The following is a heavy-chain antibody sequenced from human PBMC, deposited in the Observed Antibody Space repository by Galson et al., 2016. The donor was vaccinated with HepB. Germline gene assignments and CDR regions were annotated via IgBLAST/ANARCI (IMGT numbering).Heavy chain of an antibody. CDR1: GFTFSSYW. Sequence: SLRLSCAVSGFTFSSYWLHWVRQAPGKGLVWVSRISTDGRTANQADSVKGRFTISRENARNTVYLQMNSLTAEDTAVYYCGAFRGDSSGYGEYWSQGTLVTVSS. CDR3: GAFRGDSSGYGEY. CDR2: ISTDGRTA. J-gene: IGHJ4*02. D-gene: IGHD5-18*01. V-gene: IGHV3-74*01.